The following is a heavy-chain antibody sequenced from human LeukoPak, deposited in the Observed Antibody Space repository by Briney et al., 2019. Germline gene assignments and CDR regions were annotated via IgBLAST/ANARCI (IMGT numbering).Heavy chain of an antibody. CDR2: IEKNGSGK. CDR3: TTDRWYSADH. CDR1: GFIFSDSW. J-gene: IGHJ5*02. D-gene: IGHD2-15*01. Sequence: RSGGSLRLSCTVSGFIFSDSWMAWIRQAPGKGLEWVAIIEKNGSGKNYVDSVKGRFIISRDNAKNSLFLQMDSLKVEDTAIYYCTTDRWYSADHWGQGTLVTVSS. V-gene: IGHV3-7*03.